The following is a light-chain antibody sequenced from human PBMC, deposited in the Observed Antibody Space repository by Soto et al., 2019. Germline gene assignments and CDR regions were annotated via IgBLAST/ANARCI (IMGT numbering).Light chain of an antibody. Sequence: EIVLTQSPGTLSLSPGERATLSCRTSQSVSSSYIAWYQPRPGQAPRLLIYGASKRATDIPDTFSGSGSGTDFTLTISRLEPEDFAVYYCQHYGSSPPLTFGGGTKVEIK. CDR2: GAS. J-gene: IGKJ4*01. CDR3: QHYGSSPPLT. CDR1: QSVSSSY. V-gene: IGKV3-20*01.